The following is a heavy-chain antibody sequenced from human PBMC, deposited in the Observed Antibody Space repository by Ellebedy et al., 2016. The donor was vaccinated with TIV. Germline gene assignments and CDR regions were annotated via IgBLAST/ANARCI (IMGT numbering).Heavy chain of an antibody. Sequence: GGSLRLXXAASGFTFSRYGTHWVRQAPGKGLEWVALISYDGSKKYYADSVKGRFTISRDNSKNTLYLQMNSLRPADTAVFYCARVSVGATVDYWGQGSLVTVSS. CDR2: ISYDGSKK. CDR3: ARVSVGATVDY. CDR1: GFTFSRYG. D-gene: IGHD1-26*01. J-gene: IGHJ4*02. V-gene: IGHV3-30*03.